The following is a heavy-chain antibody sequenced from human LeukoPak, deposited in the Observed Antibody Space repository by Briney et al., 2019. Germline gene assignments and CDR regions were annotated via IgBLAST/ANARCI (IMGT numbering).Heavy chain of an antibody. Sequence: YYSCSTNYNPSLKSRVTISVDTSKNHFSLKLSSVTAADTAVYYCARATWGAYSGYNLEYWGQGTLVTVSS. D-gene: IGHD5-12*01. J-gene: IGHJ4*02. CDR3: ARATWGAYSGYNLEY. V-gene: IGHV4-59*08. CDR2: YYSCST.